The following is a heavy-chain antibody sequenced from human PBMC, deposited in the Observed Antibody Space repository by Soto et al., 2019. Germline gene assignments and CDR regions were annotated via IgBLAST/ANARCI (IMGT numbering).Heavy chain of an antibody. Sequence: QITLKESGPTLVKPTQTLTLTCTFSGFSLSTSGVGVGWIRQPPGKALEWLALIYWDDDKRYSPSLKSRLTITKDTSKNQVVLTMTNMDPVDTATYYCAHRRGFFAYYYGSGSYSDWGQGTLVTVSS. J-gene: IGHJ4*02. CDR2: IYWDDDK. CDR1: GFSLSTSGVG. CDR3: AHRRGFFAYYYGSGSYSD. D-gene: IGHD3-10*01. V-gene: IGHV2-5*02.